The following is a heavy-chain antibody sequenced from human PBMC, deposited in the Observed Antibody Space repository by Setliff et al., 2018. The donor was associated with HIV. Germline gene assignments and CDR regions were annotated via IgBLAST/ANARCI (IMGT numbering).Heavy chain of an antibody. CDR3: ARASDGFNFGLKY. Sequence: ASVKVSCKASGFAFTNFHIHWVRQAPGQGLEWMGSIKPNRGVTKYAQTFQGRVTMTRDTSISTAYMELSRLSSDDTAVYFGARASDGFNFGLKYWGEGTLVTVSS. CDR1: GFAFTNFH. J-gene: IGHJ4*02. V-gene: IGHV1-2*02. CDR2: IKPNRGVT. D-gene: IGHD2-2*01.